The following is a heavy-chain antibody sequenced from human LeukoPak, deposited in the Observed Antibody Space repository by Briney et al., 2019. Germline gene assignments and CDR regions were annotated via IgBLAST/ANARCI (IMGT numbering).Heavy chain of an antibody. CDR3: ARVPYKYYYYGMDV. CDR2: IKQDGNEK. V-gene: IGHV3-7*01. J-gene: IGHJ6*02. Sequence: PGGSLRLSCAASGFTFSSYWMSWVRQGPGKGLEWVANIKQDGNEKYYVDSVKGRFTISRDNAKNSLFLQMNSLRAEDTALYYCARVPYKYYYYGMDVWGQGTTVTVSS. D-gene: IGHD3-10*01. CDR1: GFTFSSYW.